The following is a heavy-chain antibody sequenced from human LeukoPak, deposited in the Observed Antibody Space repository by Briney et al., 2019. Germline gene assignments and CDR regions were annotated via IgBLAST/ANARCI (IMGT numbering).Heavy chain of an antibody. CDR2: ISYDGSNK. CDR3: AAGEPYGY. D-gene: IGHD1-14*01. CDR1: GFTFSSYG. J-gene: IGHJ4*02. V-gene: IGHV3-30*03. Sequence: PGRSLRLSCAASGFTFSSYGMHWVRQAPGKGLEWVAVISYDGSNKYYADSVKGRFTISRDNSKNTLYLQMNSLRADDTAVYYCAAGEPYGYWGQGTLVTVSS.